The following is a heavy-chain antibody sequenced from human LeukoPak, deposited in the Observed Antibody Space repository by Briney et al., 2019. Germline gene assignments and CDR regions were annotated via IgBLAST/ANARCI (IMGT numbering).Heavy chain of an antibody. CDR3: AKGPNYDILTGWRKTHNAFDI. D-gene: IGHD3-9*01. CDR2: IRFDGNNK. CDR1: GFTFSSHG. J-gene: IGHJ3*02. Sequence: GGSLRLSCAASGFTFSSHGMNWVRQAPGKGLEWVAFIRFDGNNKYYADSVKGRFTISRDNSKNTLYLQMNSLRAEDTAVYYCAKGPNYDILTGWRKTHNAFDIWGQGTMVTVSS. V-gene: IGHV3-30*02.